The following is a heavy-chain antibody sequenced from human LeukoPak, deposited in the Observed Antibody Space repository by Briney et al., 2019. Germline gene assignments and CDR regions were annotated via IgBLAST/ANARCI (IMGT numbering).Heavy chain of an antibody. CDR1: GFTVSSNC. J-gene: IGHJ4*02. D-gene: IGHD4-17*01. V-gene: IGHV3-66*01. CDR2: IYSGGST. Sequence: GGSLRLSCAASGFTVSSNCISWVRQAPGKGLEWVSVIYSGGSTYYADSVKGRFTISRDNSKNTLYLQMNSLRAEDTAVYYCARIRTVTNYFDYWGQGTLVTVSS. CDR3: ARIRTVTNYFDY.